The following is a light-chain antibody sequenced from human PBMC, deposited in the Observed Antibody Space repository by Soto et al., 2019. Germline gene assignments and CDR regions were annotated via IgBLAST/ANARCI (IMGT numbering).Light chain of an antibody. V-gene: IGLV4-69*01. CDR3: QTWGAGIVV. CDR2: LNTDGSX. CDR1: SGHSSYT. Sequence: QLVLTQSPSASASLGASVKLTCTLSSGHSSYTIAWHQQQPEKGPRYLMKLNTDGSXXXXXXXPXXFSGSRSGAERYLTISSLXSXXEADYYCQTWGAGIVVFGGGTKLTVL. J-gene: IGLJ2*01.